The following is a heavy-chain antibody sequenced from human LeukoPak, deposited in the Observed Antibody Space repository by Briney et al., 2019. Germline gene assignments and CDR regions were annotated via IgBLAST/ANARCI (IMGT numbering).Heavy chain of an antibody. CDR2: IDPSDSYT. CDR1: GSHFTSYW. V-gene: IGHV5-10-1*01. CDR3: ASSIAVAGTNTVDY. Sequence: GGPRGISCKGSGSHFTSYWISGVRQMPGKGREGMGRIDPSDSYTNYRPSFQGHLTISAHKSISTAYLQWSSLKASDTAMYYCASSIAVAGTNTVDYWGQGTLVTVSS. D-gene: IGHD6-19*01. J-gene: IGHJ4*02.